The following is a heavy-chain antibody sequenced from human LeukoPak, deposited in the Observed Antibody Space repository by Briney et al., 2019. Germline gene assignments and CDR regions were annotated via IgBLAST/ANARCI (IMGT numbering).Heavy chain of an antibody. CDR2: IHSDGSST. D-gene: IGHD4-17*01. CDR3: ARGEGGYGDFPLGY. Sequence: GGSLRLSCAASGFTFSSYWMHWVRQAPGKGLVWVSRIHSDGSSTSYADSVKGRFTISRDNAKNTLYLQMNSLRAEDTAVYYCARGEGGYGDFPLGYWGQGTLVTVSS. CDR1: GFTFSSYW. V-gene: IGHV3-74*01. J-gene: IGHJ4*02.